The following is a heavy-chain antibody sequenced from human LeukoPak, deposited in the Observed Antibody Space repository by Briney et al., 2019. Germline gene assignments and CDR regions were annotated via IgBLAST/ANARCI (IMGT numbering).Heavy chain of an antibody. CDR1: GYTFTDYD. V-gene: IGHV1-2*02. Sequence: ASVKVSCKASGYTFTDYDINWVRQATGQGLEWVGWINPNSGGTNYAQKFQGRVTMTRDTSISTAYMELSRLRSDDTAVYYCARVGYCSSTSCSNWFDPWGQGTLVTVSS. J-gene: IGHJ5*02. CDR2: INPNSGGT. D-gene: IGHD2-2*01. CDR3: ARVGYCSSTSCSNWFDP.